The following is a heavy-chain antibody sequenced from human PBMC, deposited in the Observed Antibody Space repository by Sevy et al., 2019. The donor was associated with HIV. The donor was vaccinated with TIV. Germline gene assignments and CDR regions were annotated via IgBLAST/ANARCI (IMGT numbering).Heavy chain of an antibody. CDR2: IKSKTDDETT. D-gene: IGHD3-10*01. CDR3: STVRGVGGD. J-gene: IGHJ4*02. CDR1: GFTFSDAW. V-gene: IGHV3-15*01. Sequence: GGSLRLSCAASGFTFSDAWMSWVRQAPGKGLEWVGRIKSKTDDETTDYGAPVKGRFTISRDDSKNTVFLQMNSLKAEDTALYYCSTVRGVGGDWGQGTLVTVSS.